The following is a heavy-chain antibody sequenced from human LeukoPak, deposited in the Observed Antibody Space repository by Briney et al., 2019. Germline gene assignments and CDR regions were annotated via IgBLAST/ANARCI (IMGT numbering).Heavy chain of an antibody. CDR2: TCSGGNFI. V-gene: IGHV3-21*01. D-gene: IGHD3-10*01. CDR3: ARDRTMVIPFPGMDV. J-gene: IGHJ6*02. CDR1: GFTFGRHW. Sequence: PGDSLRLSCRAFGFTFGRHWMSWVRQAPGKGLEWVSSTCSGGNFIYYADSVKGRFTISRDNAKNSLYLQMNSLRTEDTAVYYCARDRTMVIPFPGMDVWGQGTTVTVSS.